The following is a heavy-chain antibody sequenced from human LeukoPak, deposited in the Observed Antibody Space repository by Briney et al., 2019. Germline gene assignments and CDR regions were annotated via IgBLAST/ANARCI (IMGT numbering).Heavy chain of an antibody. Sequence: SETLSLTCTVSGGSISSYYWSWIRQPPGKGLEWIGYIYYSGSTNYNPSLKSRVTISVDTSKNQFSLKLSSVTAADTAVYYCASTSYDFGSGYSPLGYWGQGTLVTVPS. V-gene: IGHV4-59*01. CDR3: ASTSYDFGSGYSPLGY. CDR1: GGSISSYY. J-gene: IGHJ4*02. CDR2: IYYSGST. D-gene: IGHD3-3*01.